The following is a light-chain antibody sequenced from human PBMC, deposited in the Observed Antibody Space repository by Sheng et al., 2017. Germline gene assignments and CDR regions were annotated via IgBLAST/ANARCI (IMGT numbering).Light chain of an antibody. CDR1: VLAKKX. Sequence: SYELTQPSSVSVSPGQTARITCSGDVLAKKXSSVAPAEPGQAPVMVIYKDSERPPQGSLSDSPAPAQGPQVTLTISGAQVEDEADYYCFSAPDSTWVFGGGTKLTVL. CDR3: FSAPDSTWV. J-gene: IGLJ3*02. CDR2: KDS. V-gene: IGLV3-27*01.